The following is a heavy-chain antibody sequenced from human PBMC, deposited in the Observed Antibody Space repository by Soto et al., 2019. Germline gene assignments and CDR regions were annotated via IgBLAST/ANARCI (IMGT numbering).Heavy chain of an antibody. CDR1: GFTFSTYA. CDR2: ITTSGGNT. D-gene: IGHD2-8*01. J-gene: IGHJ6*03. V-gene: IGHV3-23*01. Sequence: EVQLLESGGGLVQPGGSLRLSCAASGFTFSTYAMSWVRQAPGKGLEWVSTITTSGGNTYYADSVQGRFTISRDNSKNTLYLQMNSLRAEDTAVYYCAGRYCTNGVCYTNDYYYIDGWCKGTTGTVS. CDR3: AGRYCTNGVCYTNDYYYIDG.